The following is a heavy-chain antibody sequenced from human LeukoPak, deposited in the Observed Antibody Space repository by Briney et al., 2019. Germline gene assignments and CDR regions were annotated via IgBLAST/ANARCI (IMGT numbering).Heavy chain of an antibody. V-gene: IGHV4-59*08. CDR2: IYYSGST. CDR3: ARHRYSGYDYRDRYYFDY. D-gene: IGHD5-12*01. Sequence: PSETLSLTCTVSGGSISSYYWSWIRQPPGKGLEWIGHIYYSGSTNYNPSLKSRVTISVDTSKNQFSLKLSSVTAADTAVYYCARHRYSGYDYRDRYYFDYWGQGTLVTVSS. CDR1: GGSISSYY. J-gene: IGHJ4*02.